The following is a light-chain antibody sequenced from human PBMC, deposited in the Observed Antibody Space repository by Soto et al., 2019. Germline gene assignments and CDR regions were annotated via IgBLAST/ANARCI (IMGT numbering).Light chain of an antibody. CDR1: QGIDSS. CDR3: QQYNSYAWT. V-gene: IGKV1-5*03. J-gene: IGKJ1*01. Sequence: DIQMTQSPSTLSASIGDRVTITCRASQGIDSSFAWYQEKPGKAPKLLIYKASSLESGVPSRFSGSGSGTEFTLTISSLQPDDFATYYCQQYNSYAWTFGQGTKVDIK. CDR2: KAS.